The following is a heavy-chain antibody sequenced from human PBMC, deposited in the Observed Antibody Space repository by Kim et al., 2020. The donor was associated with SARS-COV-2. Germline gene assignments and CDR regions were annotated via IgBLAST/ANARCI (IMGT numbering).Heavy chain of an antibody. Sequence: PLLKSRVTISVDTSKNQFSLKLSSVSAADTAVYYCARPLWFGELTGAFDIWGQGTMVTVSS. J-gene: IGHJ3*02. V-gene: IGHV4-61*07. CDR3: ARPLWFGELTGAFDI. D-gene: IGHD3-10*01.